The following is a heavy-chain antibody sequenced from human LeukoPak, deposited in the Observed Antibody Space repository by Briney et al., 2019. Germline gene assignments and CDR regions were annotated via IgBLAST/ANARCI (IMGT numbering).Heavy chain of an antibody. V-gene: IGHV3-74*03. CDR3: AKARIVVIPPADALDV. D-gene: IGHD3-22*01. J-gene: IGHJ3*01. CDR1: GFTFSGYW. Sequence: GGSLRLSCAASGFTFSGYWMHWVRQAPGKGLVWVSRINSDGSSTTYADSVKGRFTISRDNSKNTLHLQMNSLRAEDTAVYYCAKARIVVIPPADALDVWGQGTLVTVSS. CDR2: INSDGSST.